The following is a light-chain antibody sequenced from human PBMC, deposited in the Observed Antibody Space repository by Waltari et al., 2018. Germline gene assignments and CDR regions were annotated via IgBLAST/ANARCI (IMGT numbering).Light chain of an antibody. CDR2: GTS. CDR3: QHYDGSAVT. V-gene: IGKV3-20*01. CDR1: QSVSSIS. J-gene: IGKJ4*01. Sequence: DIALTQSPGTLSLSPGERAPLPCRASQSVSSISFTWYQQRPGQAPRLLIYGTSSRATDIPDRFSGSGSGTDFTLTISRLEPEDFAVYFCQHYDGSAVTFGGGTKVEIK.